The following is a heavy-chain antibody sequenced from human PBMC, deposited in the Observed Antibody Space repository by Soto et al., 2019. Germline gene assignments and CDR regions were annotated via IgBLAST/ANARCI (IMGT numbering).Heavy chain of an antibody. D-gene: IGHD2-8*01. J-gene: IGHJ5*02. V-gene: IGHV1-69*13. CDR1: GGTFSSYA. CDR3: ARRWRYCTNGVCYTDWFDH. Sequence: SVKVSCKASGGTFSSYAISWVRQAPGQGLEWMGGIIPIFGTANYAQKFQGRVTITADESTSTAYMELSSLRSEDTAVYYCARRWRYCTNGVCYTDWFDHWGQGTLVTVSS. CDR2: IIPIFGTA.